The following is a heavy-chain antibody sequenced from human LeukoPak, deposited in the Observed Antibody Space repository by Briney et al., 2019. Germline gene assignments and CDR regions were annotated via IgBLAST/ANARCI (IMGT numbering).Heavy chain of an antibody. Sequence: SETLSLTCTVSGGSISGSYWNWVRQPAEKGLEWIGRIYTSGSTNYNPSLKSRVTISVDTSKNQLSLKLSSVTAADTAVYYCARVAAGIGFFQHWGQGTLVTVSS. CDR3: ARVAAGIGFFQH. CDR1: GGSISGSY. V-gene: IGHV4-4*07. D-gene: IGHD6-13*01. CDR2: IYTSGST. J-gene: IGHJ1*01.